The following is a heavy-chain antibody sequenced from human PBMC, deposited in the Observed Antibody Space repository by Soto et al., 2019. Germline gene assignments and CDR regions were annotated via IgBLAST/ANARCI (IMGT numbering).Heavy chain of an antibody. CDR1: GYTLTELS. V-gene: IGHV1-24*01. J-gene: IGHJ3*02. CDR3: ATTRGRGVLYDAFDI. CDR2: FDPEDGET. D-gene: IGHD2-2*01. Sequence: ASVKVSCKASGYTLTELSMHWVRQAPGKGLEWMGGFDPEDGETIYAQKFQGRVTMTEDTSTDTAYMELSSLRSEDTAVYYCATTRGRGVLYDAFDIWGQGTMVTVSS.